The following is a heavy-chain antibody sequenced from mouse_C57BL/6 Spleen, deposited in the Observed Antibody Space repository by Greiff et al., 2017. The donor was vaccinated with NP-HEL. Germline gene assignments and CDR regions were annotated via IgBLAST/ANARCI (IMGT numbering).Heavy chain of an antibody. J-gene: IGHJ2*01. D-gene: IGHD4-1*01. CDR1: GYSSTGYY. CDR2: INPSTGGT. CDR3: ARMGLDYFDY. Sequence: VHVKQSGPELVKPGASVKISCKASGYSSTGYYMNWVKQSPEKSLEWIGEINPSTGGTTYNQKFKAKATLTVDKSSSTAYMQLKSLTSEDSAVYYCARMGLDYFDYWGQGTTLTVSS. V-gene: IGHV1-42*01.